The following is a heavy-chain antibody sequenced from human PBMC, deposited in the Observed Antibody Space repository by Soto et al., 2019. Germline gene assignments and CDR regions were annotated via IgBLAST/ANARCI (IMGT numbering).Heavy chain of an antibody. Sequence: EVQLLESGGGLVQPGGSLRLSCAASGFTFSSYAMRWVRQAPGKGLEWVSAISGSGGSTYYADSVKGRFTISRDNSKNTLYLQMNSLRTEDTAVYYCARRGSGSYYDYWGQGTLVTVSS. V-gene: IGHV3-23*01. D-gene: IGHD1-26*01. CDR2: ISGSGGST. CDR1: GFTFSSYA. CDR3: ARRGSGSYYDY. J-gene: IGHJ4*02.